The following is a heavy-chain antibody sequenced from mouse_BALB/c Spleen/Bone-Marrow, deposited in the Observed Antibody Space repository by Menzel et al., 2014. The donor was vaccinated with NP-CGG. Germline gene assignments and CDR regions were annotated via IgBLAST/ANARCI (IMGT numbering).Heavy chain of an antibody. Sequence: VQLQQSGPGLVQPSQSLSITCTVSGFSLTSYGVHWVRQSPGKGLEWLGVIWSGGSTDYNAAFISRLSISKDNSKSQVFFKMNSLQANDTAIYYCARNRDYRYDACFDYWGQGTTLTVSS. D-gene: IGHD2-14*01. CDR3: ARNRDYRYDACFDY. V-gene: IGHV2-2*02. CDR2: IWSGGST. CDR1: GFSLTSYG. J-gene: IGHJ2*01.